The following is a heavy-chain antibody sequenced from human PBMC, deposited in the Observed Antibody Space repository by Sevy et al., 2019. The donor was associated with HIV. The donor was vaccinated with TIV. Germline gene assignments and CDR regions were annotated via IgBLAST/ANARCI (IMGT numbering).Heavy chain of an antibody. CDR3: VRTVSGSYRYDDY. V-gene: IGHV3-48*01. J-gene: IGHJ4*02. D-gene: IGHD3-16*02. CDR1: GFSFSTYN. CDR2: ITRSDSAR. Sequence: GGSLRLSCGASGFSFSTYNMNWVRQAPGKGPEWVSYITRSDSARDYADSVKGRFIISRDNAKNSLFLQMNSLRVEDTAVYYCVRTVSGSYRYDDYWGQGTLVTVSS.